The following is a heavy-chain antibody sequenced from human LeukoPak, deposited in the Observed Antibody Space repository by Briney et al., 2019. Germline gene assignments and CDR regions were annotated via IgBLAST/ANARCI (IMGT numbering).Heavy chain of an antibody. CDR1: GGSFSGYY. J-gene: IGHJ5*02. Sequence: PSETLSLTCAVYGGSFSGYYWSWIRQPPGKGLEWIGSIYHSGSTYYNPSLKSRVTISVDTSKNQFSLKLSSVTAADTAVYYCARGGYYGSGNDFRFDPWGQGTLVTVSS. D-gene: IGHD3-10*01. CDR3: ARGGYYGSGNDFRFDP. CDR2: IYHSGST. V-gene: IGHV4-34*01.